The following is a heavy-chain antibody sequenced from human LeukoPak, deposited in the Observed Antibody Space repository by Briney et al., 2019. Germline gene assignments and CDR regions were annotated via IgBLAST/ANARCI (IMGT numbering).Heavy chain of an antibody. J-gene: IGHJ4*02. CDR2: ISAYNGNT. D-gene: IGHD2-2*01. V-gene: IGHV1-18*01. CDR3: ARDMRVVVPAAIGY. Sequence: ASVKVSCKASGYTFTSYGISWVRQAPGQGLEWMGWISAYNGNTNYAQKLQGRVTMTTDTSTSTAYMELRSLRSDDTAVYYCARDMRVVVPAAIGYWGQGTLVTVSS. CDR1: GYTFTSYG.